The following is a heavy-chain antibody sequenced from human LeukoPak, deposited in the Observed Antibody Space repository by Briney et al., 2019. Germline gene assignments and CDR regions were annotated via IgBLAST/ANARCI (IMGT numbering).Heavy chain of an antibody. J-gene: IGHJ4*02. V-gene: IGHV4-39*07. CDR3: AREVRGYYSVDY. CDR2: IYYSGST. D-gene: IGHD3-3*01. CDR1: GGSISSSSYY. Sequence: SETLSLTCTVSGGSISSSSYYWGWIRQPPGKGLEWIGSIYYSGSTYYNPSLKSRVTISVDTSKNQFSLKLSSVTAADTAVYYCAREVRGYYSVDYWGQGTLVTVSS.